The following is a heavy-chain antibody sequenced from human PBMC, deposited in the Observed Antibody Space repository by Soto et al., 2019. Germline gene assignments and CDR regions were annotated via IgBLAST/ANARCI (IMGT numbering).Heavy chain of an antibody. D-gene: IGHD6-13*01. CDR1: GYTFTSYG. CDR3: ARDEAAHTFDP. Sequence: QVQLVQSGAEVKKPGASVKVSCKASGYTFTSYGISWVRQAPGQGLEWMGWISPYNGNTNYAQKLQGRVTMTTETSTSTDYMELRSLRSDDTAVYYCARDEAAHTFDPWGQGILVTVSS. CDR2: ISPYNGNT. V-gene: IGHV1-18*01. J-gene: IGHJ5*02.